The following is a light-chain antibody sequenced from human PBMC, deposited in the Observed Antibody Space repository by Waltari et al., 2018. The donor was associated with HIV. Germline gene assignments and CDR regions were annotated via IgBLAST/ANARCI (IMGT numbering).Light chain of an antibody. J-gene: IGLJ2*01. CDR1: SNNVGNQG. Sequence: QVGLTQPPSVSKGMRQTATLTCTGNSNNVGNQGAAWLQQHQGHPPKLRSYRDNKRPAVIAGRFSASRSGNTASLTITGVQPEDEADYFCATWDISLSAVVFGGGTTLTVL. V-gene: IGLV10-54*04. CDR2: RDN. CDR3: ATWDISLSAVV.